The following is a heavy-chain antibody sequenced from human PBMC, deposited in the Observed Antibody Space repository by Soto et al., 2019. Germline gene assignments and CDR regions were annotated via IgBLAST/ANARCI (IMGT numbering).Heavy chain of an antibody. D-gene: IGHD2-2*01. J-gene: IGHJ4*02. V-gene: IGHV3-66*01. CDR3: ARVSCSSTSCYGIHY. CDR1: GLTVSANF. CDR2: VYSGGIT. Sequence: PGGSLRLSGAVSGLTVSANFMSWVRQAPGKGLEWVSVVYSGGITNYADSVKGRFTISRDNSKNTLYLQLNSLRAEDTAVYYCARVSCSSTSCYGIHYWGQGTPVTVSS.